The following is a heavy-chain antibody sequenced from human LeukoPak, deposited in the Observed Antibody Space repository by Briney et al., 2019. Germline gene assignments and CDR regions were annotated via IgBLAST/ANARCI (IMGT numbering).Heavy chain of an antibody. CDR2: IKQDGSEK. Sequence: GGSLRLPCAASGFTFSSYWMSWVRQAPGKGLEWVANIKQDGSEKYYVDSVKGRFTISRDNAKNSLYLQMNSLRAEDTAVYYCARVEGSGSYPNWFDPWGQGTLVTVSS. CDR3: ARVEGSGSYPNWFDP. J-gene: IGHJ5*02. V-gene: IGHV3-7*01. D-gene: IGHD3-10*01. CDR1: GFTFSSYW.